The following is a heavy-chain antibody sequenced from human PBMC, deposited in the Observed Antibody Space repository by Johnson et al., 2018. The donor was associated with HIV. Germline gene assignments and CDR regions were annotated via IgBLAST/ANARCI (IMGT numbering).Heavy chain of an antibody. J-gene: IGHJ3*02. D-gene: IGHD6-13*01. V-gene: IGHV3-7*05. Sequence: VQLVESGGGLVQPGGSLTLSCAASGFTFSNYWMNWVRQAPGKGLEWVANIKQDGSEKYYVDSVKGRFTISRDNAKNSLYLQMNSLRAEDTAVYYCASSYASSWYTDDAFDIWGQGTMVTVSS. CDR1: GFTFSNYW. CDR2: IKQDGSEK. CDR3: ASSYASSWYTDDAFDI.